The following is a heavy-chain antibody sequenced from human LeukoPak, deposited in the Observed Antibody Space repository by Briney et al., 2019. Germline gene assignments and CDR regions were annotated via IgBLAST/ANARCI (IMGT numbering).Heavy chain of an antibody. J-gene: IGHJ3*01. CDR3: AKRPRDSTGYYLGAFDF. CDR2: ISASGGTT. V-gene: IGHV3-23*01. D-gene: IGHD3-22*01. CDR1: GFTFSNYA. Sequence: GGSLRLSCAASGFTFSNYAMTWVRQAPGKGLEWVSGISASGGTTYYADSVRGRFTISRDNSKNTLFLQMNSLRAEDTAVYYCAKRPRDSTGYYLGAFDFWGLGTMVTVSS.